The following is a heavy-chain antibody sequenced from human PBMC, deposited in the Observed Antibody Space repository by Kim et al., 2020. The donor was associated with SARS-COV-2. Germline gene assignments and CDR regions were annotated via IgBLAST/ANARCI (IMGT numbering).Heavy chain of an antibody. CDR2: IYYSGST. D-gene: IGHD3-10*01. CDR1: GGSISSGGYY. J-gene: IGHJ6*02. Sequence: SETLSLTCTVSGGSISSGGYYWSWIRQHPGKGLEWIGYIYYSGSTYYNPSLKSRVTISVDTSKNQFSLKLSSVTAADTAVYYCARDRGFGDIFDYYYGMDVWGQGTTVTVSS. V-gene: IGHV4-31*03. CDR3: ARDRGFGDIFDYYYGMDV.